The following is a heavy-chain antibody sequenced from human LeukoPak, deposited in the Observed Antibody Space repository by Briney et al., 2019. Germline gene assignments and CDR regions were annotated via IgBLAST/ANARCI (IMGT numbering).Heavy chain of an antibody. D-gene: IGHD1/OR15-1a*01. CDR3: VREWEQD. CDR2: IYSGGNT. CDR1: GFNVSTSY. V-gene: IGHV3-53*01. J-gene: IGHJ4*02. Sequence: GGSLRLSCAASGFNVSTSYMSWVRQVPGKGLEWVSVIYSGGNTYYADSVKGRFTISRDNSKNTLYLQMNSLRAEDTALYYCVREWEQDWGQGTLVTVSS.